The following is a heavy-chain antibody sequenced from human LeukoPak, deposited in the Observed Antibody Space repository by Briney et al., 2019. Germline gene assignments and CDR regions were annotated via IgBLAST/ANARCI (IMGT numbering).Heavy chain of an antibody. CDR3: ARDSSGPAF. Sequence: GGSLRLSCAASGFTFSCCAMHWVRQAPGKGLEWVSVVSGPGSVTSYADSVKGRFTTSRDNSKNMLYLQMNSLRAEDTAVYYCARDSSGPAFWGQGTPVTVSS. J-gene: IGHJ4*02. CDR2: VSGPGSVT. D-gene: IGHD6-19*01. V-gene: IGHV3-23*01. CDR1: GFTFSCCA.